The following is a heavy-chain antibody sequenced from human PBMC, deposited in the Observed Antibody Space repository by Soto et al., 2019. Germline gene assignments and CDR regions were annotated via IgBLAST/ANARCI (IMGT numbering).Heavy chain of an antibody. Sequence: QVQLVQSGAEVKKPGSSVRVSCKASGGINWVRQAPGHGLEWMGGFMPLFGTADYAQRFQGRVTITADELTTTSYMDLRSLRSEDTAVYYCAKRAYCGGDCFAFDVWGQGTSVTVSS. V-gene: IGHV1-69*01. J-gene: IGHJ3*01. CDR1: GG. CDR3: AKRAYCGGDCFAFDV. D-gene: IGHD2-21*02. CDR2: FMPLFGTA.